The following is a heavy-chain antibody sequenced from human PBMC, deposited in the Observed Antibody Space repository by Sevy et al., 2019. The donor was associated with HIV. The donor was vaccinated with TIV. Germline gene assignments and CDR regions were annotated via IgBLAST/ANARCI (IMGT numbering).Heavy chain of an antibody. CDR1: GGSISSSNYY. J-gene: IGHJ4*02. D-gene: IGHD3-22*01. CDR3: ARQMHYYDSAGYYHWDY. V-gene: IGHV4-39*01. CDR2: IYYTGRT. Sequence: SETLSLTCTVSGGSISSSNYYWGWIRQPPGKGLEWIANIYYTGRTYYNPSLKSRVTIFADTSKNQFSLKLSSVTAADTAVYYCARQMHYYDSAGYYHWDYWGQGTLVTVSS.